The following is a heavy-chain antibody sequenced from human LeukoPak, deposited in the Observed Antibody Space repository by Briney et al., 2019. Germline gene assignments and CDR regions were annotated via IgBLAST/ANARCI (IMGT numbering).Heavy chain of an antibody. CDR1: GYTFTGYY. CDR2: ISAYNGNT. CDR3: ARGSSGRRWWFDP. D-gene: IGHD6-19*01. V-gene: IGHV1-18*04. J-gene: IGHJ5*02. Sequence: GASVKVSCKASGYTFTGYYMHWVRQAPGQGLEWMGWISAYNGNTNYAQKLQGRVTMTTDTSTSTAYMELRSLRSDDTAVYYCARGSSGRRWWFDPWGQGTLVTVSS.